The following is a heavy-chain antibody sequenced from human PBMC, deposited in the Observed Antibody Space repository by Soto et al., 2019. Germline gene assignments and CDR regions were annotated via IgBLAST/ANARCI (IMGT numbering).Heavy chain of an antibody. CDR2: IYYSGST. D-gene: IGHD5-18*01. Sequence: SETLSLTCTVSGGSISSYYWSWIRQPPGKGLEWIGYIYYSGSTNYNPSLKSRVTISVDTSKNQFSLKLRSVTAADTAVYYCAKDPDRYMVTCPYYWGHGTLVAVS. V-gene: IGHV4-59*12. CDR3: AKDPDRYMVTCPYY. J-gene: IGHJ4*01. CDR1: GGSISSYY.